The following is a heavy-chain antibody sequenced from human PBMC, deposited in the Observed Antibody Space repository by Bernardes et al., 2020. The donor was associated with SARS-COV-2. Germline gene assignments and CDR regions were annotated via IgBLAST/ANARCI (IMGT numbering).Heavy chain of an antibody. J-gene: IGHJ3*02. Sequence: SETLSLTCTVSAGSISSYYWSWIRQPPGKGLEWIGYFCYSGSTNYNPSLKSRVTISVDTSKNQFSLKLSSVTAADTAVYYCARGGGRQQLDRRWAFDIWGQGTMVTVSS. CDR3: ARGGGRQQLDRRWAFDI. D-gene: IGHD6-13*01. CDR2: FCYSGST. CDR1: AGSISSYY. V-gene: IGHV4-59*01.